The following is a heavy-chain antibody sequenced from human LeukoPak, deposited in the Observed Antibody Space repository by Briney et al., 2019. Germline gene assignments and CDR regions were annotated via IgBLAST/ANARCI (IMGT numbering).Heavy chain of an antibody. Sequence: GGSLRLSCAASGFTFNNYWMTWVRQAPGKGLEWLANIKRDGTDKYYVGSVEGRFTISRDNAKNSLFLQMSSLRAEDTAIYYCTRALYNTGWYPDYFASWGQGTLVTVSS. CDR1: GFTFNNYW. D-gene: IGHD6-19*01. CDR3: TRALYNTGWYPDYFAS. V-gene: IGHV3-7*01. CDR2: IKRDGTDK. J-gene: IGHJ4*02.